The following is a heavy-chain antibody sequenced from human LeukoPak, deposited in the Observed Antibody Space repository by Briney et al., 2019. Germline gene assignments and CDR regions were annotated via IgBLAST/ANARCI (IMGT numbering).Heavy chain of an antibody. CDR2: ISGDSSDI. Sequence: GGSLRLSCATSGFTFKNYAMNWVRQAPGKGLEWVSSISGDSSDIYYADSVMGRSTISRDSAKNSVYLQINSLRAEDTAIYYCARRGYSDSSGYDYWGQGTLVTVSS. D-gene: IGHD3-22*01. CDR1: GFTFKNYA. V-gene: IGHV3-21*01. J-gene: IGHJ4*02. CDR3: ARRGYSDSSGYDY.